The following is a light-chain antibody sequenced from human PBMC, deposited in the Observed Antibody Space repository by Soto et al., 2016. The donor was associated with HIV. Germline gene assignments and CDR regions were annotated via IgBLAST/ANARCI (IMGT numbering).Light chain of an antibody. CDR1: QIIDTW. V-gene: IGKV1-5*03. J-gene: IGKJ1*01. CDR3: QQYNSYSRA. Sequence: DIRLTQSPSTLSASVGDRVTITCRASQIIDTWVAWYQQKPGKAPTLLIYKASTLDNGVPSRFSGSGSGTEFTLTINSLQPDDFATYYCQQYNSYSRAFGQGTKVEIK. CDR2: KAS.